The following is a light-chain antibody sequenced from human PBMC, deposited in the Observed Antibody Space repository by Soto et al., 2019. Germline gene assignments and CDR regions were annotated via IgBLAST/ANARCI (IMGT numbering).Light chain of an antibody. V-gene: IGLV2-14*03. CDR1: SSDVGGYNY. Sequence: QSALTQPASVSGSPGQSITISCTGTSSDVGGYNYVSWYQQHPGKAPKLLIYEVINRPSGVSNRFSGSKSGNAASLTISGLQAEDEADYYCSSYTTNNLLFGTGTKVTVL. CDR3: SSYTTNNLL. J-gene: IGLJ1*01. CDR2: EVI.